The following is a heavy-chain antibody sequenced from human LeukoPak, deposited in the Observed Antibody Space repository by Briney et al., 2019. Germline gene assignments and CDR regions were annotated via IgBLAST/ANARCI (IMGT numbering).Heavy chain of an antibody. J-gene: IGHJ5*02. Sequence: SETLSLTCAVYGGSFSGYYWRWIRQPPGKGLEWVGSIYYSGSTYYNPSLKSRVTISVDTSKNQFSLKLSSVTAADTAVYYCARHLQGGRRASDLWGQGTLVTVSS. CDR1: GGSFSGYY. CDR2: IYYSGST. D-gene: IGHD3-16*01. CDR3: ARHLQGGRRASDL. V-gene: IGHV4-34*01.